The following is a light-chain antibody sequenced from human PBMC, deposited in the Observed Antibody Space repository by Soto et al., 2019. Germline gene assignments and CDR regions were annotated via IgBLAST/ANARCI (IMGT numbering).Light chain of an antibody. V-gene: IGKV1-33*01. CDR2: DAS. J-gene: IGKJ5*01. CDR1: QDIRKY. CDR3: QQYDKYDIT. Sequence: DIQVTHSPASLSASVGSRFTITCEASQDIRKYLNWYQKKIGKAPKLLIYDASNLETGVPSRLSGSGDGTDFTFTISSLKNEDIETYYCQQYDKYDITFGQGTRLEIK.